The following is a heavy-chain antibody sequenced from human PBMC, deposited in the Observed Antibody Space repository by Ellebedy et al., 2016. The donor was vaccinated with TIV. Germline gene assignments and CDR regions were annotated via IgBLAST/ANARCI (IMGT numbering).Heavy chain of an antibody. V-gene: IGHV3-23*01. Sequence: PGGSLRLSCAASGFTFSNYVMSCVRQAPGKGLEWVSSISGGVGNTYYADSVKGRFTISRDNSKNTLYLQMNSLRAEDTAVYYCAKGCGGSCYWEAYWGQGTLVTVSS. J-gene: IGHJ4*02. CDR3: AKGCGGSCYWEAY. CDR2: ISGGVGNT. D-gene: IGHD2-15*01. CDR1: GFTFSNYV.